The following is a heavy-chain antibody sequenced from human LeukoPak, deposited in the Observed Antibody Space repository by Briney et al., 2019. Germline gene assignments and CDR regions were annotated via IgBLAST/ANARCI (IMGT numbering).Heavy chain of an antibody. CDR3: AKADWSSSALDAFDI. J-gene: IGHJ3*02. CDR1: GFTFSSYA. Sequence: GGSLRLSCAASGFTFSSYAMNWVRQAPERGLEWVSTISGSGGSTYYADSVKGRFTISRDNSKNTLYLQMNSLRAEDTAVYYCAKADWSSSALDAFDIWGQGTMVTVSS. CDR2: ISGSGGST. V-gene: IGHV3-23*01. D-gene: IGHD6-6*01.